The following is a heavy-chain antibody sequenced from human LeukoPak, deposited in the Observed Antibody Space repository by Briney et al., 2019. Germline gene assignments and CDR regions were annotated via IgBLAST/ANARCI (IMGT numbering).Heavy chain of an antibody. D-gene: IGHD6-19*01. V-gene: IGHV3-48*03. CDR2: ISSSGSVI. Sequence: GGSLRLSCAASGYTFSSYEMNWVRQTPGKGLEWVSYISSSGSVIYYVDSVKGRVTISTDNAKNSLYLQMNSLRDEDTAVYYCARGQWLAFDYWDQGHLVTVSS. J-gene: IGHJ4*02. CDR1: GYTFSSYE. CDR3: ARGQWLAFDY.